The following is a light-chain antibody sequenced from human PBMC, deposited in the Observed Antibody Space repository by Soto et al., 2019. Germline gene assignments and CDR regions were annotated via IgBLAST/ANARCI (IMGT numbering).Light chain of an antibody. CDR1: QSLGSSY. CDR3: QHYGSSPIT. Sequence: ELGLTQTPCGLSWSPSERTTLSCGASQSLGSSYLAWYQQKPGLAPRLLIYDTSNRATGVPARFSGSGSGTDFTLYISRLEPEDFAVYYCQHYGSSPITFGQGTRLEIK. V-gene: IGKV3D-20*01. CDR2: DTS. J-gene: IGKJ5*01.